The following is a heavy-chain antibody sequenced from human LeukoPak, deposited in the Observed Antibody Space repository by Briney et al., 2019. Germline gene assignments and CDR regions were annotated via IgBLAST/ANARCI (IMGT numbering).Heavy chain of an antibody. D-gene: IGHD3-16*02. J-gene: IGHJ4*02. CDR3: TTGHDYVWGSYRFPPPFDY. V-gene: IGHV3-15*01. CDR1: GFTFSNAW. CDR2: IKSKTDGGTT. Sequence: GGSLRLSCAASGFTFSNAWMSWVRQAPGKGLEWVGRIKSKTDGGTTDYAAPVKGRFTISRDDSKNTLYLQMNSLKTEDTAVYYCTTGHDYVWGSYRFPPPFDYWGQGTLVTVSS.